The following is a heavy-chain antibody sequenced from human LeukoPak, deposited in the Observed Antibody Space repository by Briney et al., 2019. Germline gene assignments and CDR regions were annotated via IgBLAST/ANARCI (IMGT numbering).Heavy chain of an antibody. Sequence: PSQTLSLTCTVSGGSISSGGYYWSWIRQHPGKGLEWIGYIYYSGSTYYNPSLKSRVTISVDTSKNQFSLKLSSVTAADTAVYYCARGHYYDSSGYIFGGQGTLVTVSS. V-gene: IGHV4-31*03. CDR2: IYYSGST. D-gene: IGHD3-22*01. J-gene: IGHJ1*01. CDR3: ARGHYYDSSGYIF. CDR1: GGSISSGGYY.